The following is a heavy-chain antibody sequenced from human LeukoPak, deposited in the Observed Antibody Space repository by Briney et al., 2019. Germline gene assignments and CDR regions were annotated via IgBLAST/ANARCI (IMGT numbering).Heavy chain of an antibody. D-gene: IGHD5-24*01. CDR1: GFTFSSYS. Sequence: PGGSLRLSCAASGFTFSSYSMTWVRQAPGKGLEWVSSFTSSSRSIYYADSVKGRFTISRDNAKKSLYLQMNSLRAEDTAVYYCAKAGWLQPMNYFDYWGQGTLVTVSS. V-gene: IGHV3-21*04. CDR2: FTSSSRSI. CDR3: AKAGWLQPMNYFDY. J-gene: IGHJ4*02.